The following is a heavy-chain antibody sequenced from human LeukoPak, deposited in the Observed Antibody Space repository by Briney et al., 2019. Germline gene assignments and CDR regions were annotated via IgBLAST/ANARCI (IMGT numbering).Heavy chain of an antibody. J-gene: IGHJ4*02. V-gene: IGHV1-2*02. Sequence: ASVKVSCKASGYTFTGYYMHWVRQAPGQGLEWMGWINPNSGGTNYAQKFQGRVTMTRDTSISTAYMELSRLRSDDTAVYYCAVGYSYGYPYFDYWGQGTLVTVSS. CDR3: AVGYSYGYPYFDY. CDR2: INPNSGGT. D-gene: IGHD5-18*01. CDR1: GYTFTGYY.